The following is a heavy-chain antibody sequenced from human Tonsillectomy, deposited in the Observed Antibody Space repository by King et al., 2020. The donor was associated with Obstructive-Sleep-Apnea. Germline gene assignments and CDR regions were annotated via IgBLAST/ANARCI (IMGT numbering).Heavy chain of an antibody. V-gene: IGHV4-30-4*01. J-gene: IGHJ4*02. D-gene: IGHD7-27*01. Sequence: PLQESGPGLVRPSQTLSLTCNVSGDSISSDDYYWSWIRQPPGKGLEWIGYIYHSGFTNYKPSLKNRVTISVDTSKNQFSLKLNSATAADTAVYYCARHGLGTTSFDYWGQGTLVTVSS. CDR1: GDSISSDDYY. CDR2: IYHSGFT. CDR3: ARHGLGTTSFDY.